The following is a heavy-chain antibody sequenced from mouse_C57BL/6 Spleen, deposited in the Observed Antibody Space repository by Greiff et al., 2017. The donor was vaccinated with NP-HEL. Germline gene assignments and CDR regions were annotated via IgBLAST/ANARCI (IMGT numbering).Heavy chain of an antibody. V-gene: IGHV1-5*01. CDR1: GYTFTSYW. CDR2: IYPGNSDT. CDR3: TRGLLPLYYYAMDY. D-gene: IGHD2-3*01. Sequence: EVQGVESGTVLARPGASVKMSCKTSGYTFTSYWMHWVKQRPGQGLEWIGAIYPGNSDTSYNQKFKGKAKLNAVTSASTAYMELSSLTNEDSAVYYCTRGLLPLYYYAMDYWGQGTSVTVSS. J-gene: IGHJ4*01.